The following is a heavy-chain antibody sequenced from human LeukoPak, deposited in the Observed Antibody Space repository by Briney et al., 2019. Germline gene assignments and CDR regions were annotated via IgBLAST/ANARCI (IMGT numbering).Heavy chain of an antibody. CDR2: ISSSGSTI. Sequence: GGSLRLSCAASGFTFSDYYMSWIRQAPGKGLEWVSYISSSGSTIYYADSVKGRFTISRDNAKNSLYLQMNSLRAEDTAVYYCVRLYYDFWSGYSPGTDCWGQGTLVTVSS. D-gene: IGHD3-3*01. CDR3: VRLYYDFWSGYSPGTDC. CDR1: GFTFSDYY. V-gene: IGHV3-11*01. J-gene: IGHJ4*02.